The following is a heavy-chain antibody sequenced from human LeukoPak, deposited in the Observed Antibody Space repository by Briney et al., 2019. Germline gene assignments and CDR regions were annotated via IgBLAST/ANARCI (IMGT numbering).Heavy chain of an antibody. Sequence: KTSETLPLTCLVSGDSISSGNYYWTWIRQPAGKGLEWIGRIYTSGNTNYNPSPKSRVSISVDTSKNQFSLKLNSVTAADTAVYYCARDLTDQLLYYYYGMDVWGQGTTVTVSS. J-gene: IGHJ6*02. D-gene: IGHD2-2*01. CDR1: GDSISSGNYY. CDR2: IYTSGNT. V-gene: IGHV4-61*02. CDR3: ARDLTDQLLYYYYGMDV.